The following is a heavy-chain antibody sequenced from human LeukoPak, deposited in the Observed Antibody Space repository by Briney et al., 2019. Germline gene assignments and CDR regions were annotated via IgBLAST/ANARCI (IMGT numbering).Heavy chain of an antibody. CDR1: GFTFSSYA. D-gene: IGHD6-19*01. J-gene: IGHJ6*02. CDR3: ARESSGWYTYYYYGMDV. Sequence: PGGSLRLSCAASGFTFSSYAMHWVRQAPGKGLEWVAVISYDGSNKYYADSVKGRFTISRDNSKNTLYLQMNSLRAEDTAVYYCARESSGWYTYYYYGMDVWGQGTTVTVSS. CDR2: ISYDGSNK. V-gene: IGHV3-30-3*01.